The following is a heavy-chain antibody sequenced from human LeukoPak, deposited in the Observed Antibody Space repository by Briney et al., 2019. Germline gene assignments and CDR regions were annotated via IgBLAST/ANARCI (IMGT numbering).Heavy chain of an antibody. Sequence: HPSETLSLTCTASGGSISSYYWSWIRQPAGKGLEWIGRIYTSGSTNYNPSLKSRVTMSVDTSKNQFSLKLSSVTAADTAVYYCARTVLWFGELFLDYWGQGTLVTVSS. D-gene: IGHD3-10*01. CDR1: GGSISSYY. CDR3: ARTVLWFGELFLDY. V-gene: IGHV4-4*07. CDR2: IYTSGST. J-gene: IGHJ4*02.